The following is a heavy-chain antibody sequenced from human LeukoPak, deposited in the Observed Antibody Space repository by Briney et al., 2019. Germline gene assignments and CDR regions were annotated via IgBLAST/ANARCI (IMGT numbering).Heavy chain of an antibody. D-gene: IGHD1-26*01. J-gene: IGHJ1*01. Sequence: PGGSLRLSCAASGFTVSSNYMSWVRQAPGKGLEWVSVIYSGGSTYYADSVKGRFTISRDNSKNTLYLRMNSLRAEDTAVYYCARGPYRYSGSAPYFQHWGQGTLVTVSS. CDR1: GFTVSSNY. V-gene: IGHV3-66*01. CDR2: IYSGGST. CDR3: ARGPYRYSGSAPYFQH.